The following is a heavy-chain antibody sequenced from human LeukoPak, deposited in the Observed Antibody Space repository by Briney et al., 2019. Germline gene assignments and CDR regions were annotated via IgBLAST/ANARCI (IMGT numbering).Heavy chain of an antibody. CDR1: GITFGNNW. Sequence: GGSLRLSCAASGITFGNNWMHWVRQGPGKGLVWISRINSDGGGAIYADSVKGRFTVSRDNAKNTLYLQMNSLRAGDTAVYYCARDVPHNWFDTWGQGALVTVSS. CDR2: INSDGGGA. V-gene: IGHV3-74*01. CDR3: ARDVPHNWFDT. J-gene: IGHJ5*02.